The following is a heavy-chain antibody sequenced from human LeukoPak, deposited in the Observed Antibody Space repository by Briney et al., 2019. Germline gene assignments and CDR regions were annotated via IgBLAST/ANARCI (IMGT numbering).Heavy chain of an antibody. V-gene: IGHV3-23*01. CDR1: GFTFSSST. CDR3: ARGSRGSIYGNFDY. J-gene: IGHJ4*02. D-gene: IGHD5-18*01. CDR2: ISGSGDST. Sequence: PGGSLRLSCAASGFTFSSSTMSWVRQAPGKGLEWVSSISGSGDSTWYADSVKGRFTISRDNTKNTLYLQMSSPRAEDMAVYYCARGSRGSIYGNFDYWGLGTLVTVSS.